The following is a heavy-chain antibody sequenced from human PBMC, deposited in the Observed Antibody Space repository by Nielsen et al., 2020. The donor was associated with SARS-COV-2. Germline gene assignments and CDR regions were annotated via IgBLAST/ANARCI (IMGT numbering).Heavy chain of an antibody. CDR3: ARERYEGYCSGGSCDKRYYYYYGMDV. CDR1: GGSISSSSYY. CDR2: IYYSGST. J-gene: IGHJ6*02. V-gene: IGHV4-39*02. D-gene: IGHD2-15*01. Sequence: SETLSLTCTVSGGSISSSSYYWGWIRQPPGKGLEWIGSIYYSGSTYYNPSLKSRVTISVDTSKNQFSLKLSSVTAADTAVYYCARERYEGYCSGGSCDKRYYYYYGMDVWGQGTTVTVSS.